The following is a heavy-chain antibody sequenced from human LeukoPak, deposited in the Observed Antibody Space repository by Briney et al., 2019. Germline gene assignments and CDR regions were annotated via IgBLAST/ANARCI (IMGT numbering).Heavy chain of an antibody. CDR2: IYNSGTT. J-gene: IGHJ4*02. CDR1: GGSISSHF. D-gene: IGHD6-19*01. Sequence: SETLSLTCTVSGGSISSHFWSWIRQPPGKGLEWIGNIYNSGTTNYNPSLESRVTISVDTSKNQLSLQLTSMTAADTAVYYCTKATQWLAFDYWGRGTLVTVSS. CDR3: TKATQWLAFDY. V-gene: IGHV4-59*11.